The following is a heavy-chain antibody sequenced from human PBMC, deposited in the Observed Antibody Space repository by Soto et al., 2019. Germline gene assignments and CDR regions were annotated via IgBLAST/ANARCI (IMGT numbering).Heavy chain of an antibody. CDR1: GGSISSYY. V-gene: IGHV4-59*01. J-gene: IGHJ6*02. D-gene: IGHD2-2*01. CDR2: IYYSGST. Sequence: PSETLSLTCTVSGGSISSYYWSWIRQPPGKGLEWIGYIYYSGSTNYNPSLKSRVTISVDTSKNQFSLKLSSVTAADTAVYYCARDQIVVVPAAMRDYYYGMDVWGQGTTVPVSS. CDR3: ARDQIVVVPAAMRDYYYGMDV.